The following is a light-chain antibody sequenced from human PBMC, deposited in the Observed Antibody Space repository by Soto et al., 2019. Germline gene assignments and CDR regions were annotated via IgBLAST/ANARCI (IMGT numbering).Light chain of an antibody. CDR3: QQVNSYYPT. V-gene: IGKV1-9*01. CDR1: QGISSY. CDR2: AAS. Sequence: IPLTQSPSSLSASVGDRVTITCRASQGISSYLAWYQQKPGKAPKLLIYAASTLHSGVPSRFSGSGSGTDFTLSISGHPPEDFATYYCQQVNSYYPTYGPEKKVDIK. J-gene: IGKJ3*01.